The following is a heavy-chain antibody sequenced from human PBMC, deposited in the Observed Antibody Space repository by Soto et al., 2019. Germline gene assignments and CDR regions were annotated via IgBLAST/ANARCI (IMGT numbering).Heavy chain of an antibody. CDR2: IYYSGST. CDR3: VAVVTPGVMAV. J-gene: IGHJ6*02. CDR1: GGSISSGGYY. Sequence: SETLSLTCTVSGGSISSGGYYWSWIRQHPGKGLEWIGYIYYSGSTYYNPSLKSRVTISVDTSKNQFSLKLSSVTAADTAVYDCVAVVTPGVMAVWGQGTTVSGS. D-gene: IGHD2-21*02. V-gene: IGHV4-31*03.